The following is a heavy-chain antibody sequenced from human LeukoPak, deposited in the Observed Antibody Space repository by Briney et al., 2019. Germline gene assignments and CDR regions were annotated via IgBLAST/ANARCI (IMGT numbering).Heavy chain of an antibody. CDR2: ISFSSTHI. CDR1: GFIFSNYR. CDR3: LTIVETDLDAFDI. D-gene: IGHD2-21*01. J-gene: IGHJ3*02. Sequence: PGGALRLSCASSGFIFSNYRMSWVRQAPGKGLEWVSSISFSSTHIYYADSIQGRFTISRDNPKSTLYLQINSLRAEDTAVYSCLTIVETDLDAFDIWGQGKNVTVSS. V-gene: IGHV3-21*01.